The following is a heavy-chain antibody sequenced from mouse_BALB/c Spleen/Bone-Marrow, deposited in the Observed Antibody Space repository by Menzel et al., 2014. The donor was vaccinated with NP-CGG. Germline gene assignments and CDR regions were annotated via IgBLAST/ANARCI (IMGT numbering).Heavy chain of an antibody. Sequence: QVQLKESGPELVKPGASVRISCKASGYTFTGYYIHWVKQRPGQGLEWIGWIYPGNVNTKYNEKFKGKATLTADKSSSTAYMQLSSLTSEDSAVYFCARGGDYDWFAYWGPRTLVTVSA. CDR3: ARGGDYDWFAY. D-gene: IGHD2-4*01. J-gene: IGHJ3*01. V-gene: IGHV1S56*01. CDR1: GYTFTGYY. CDR2: IYPGNVNT.